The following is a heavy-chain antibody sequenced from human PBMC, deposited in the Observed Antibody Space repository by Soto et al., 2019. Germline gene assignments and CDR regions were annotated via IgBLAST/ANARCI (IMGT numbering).Heavy chain of an antibody. CDR1: GGSFSGYY. D-gene: IGHD5-12*01. V-gene: IGHV4-34*01. Sequence: TSETLSLTCAVYGGSFSGYYWSWIRQPPGKGLEWIGEINHSGSTNYNPSLKSRVTISVDTSKNQFSLKLSSVTAADTAVYYCAKSGSPDYWGQGTLVTVSS. CDR2: INHSGST. CDR3: AKSGSPDY. J-gene: IGHJ4*02.